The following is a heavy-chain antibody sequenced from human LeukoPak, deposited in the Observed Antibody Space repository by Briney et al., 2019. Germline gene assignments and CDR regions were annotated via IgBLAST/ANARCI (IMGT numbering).Heavy chain of an antibody. V-gene: IGHV3-30*02. Sequence: GGSLRLSCAASGFTFSSYGLHWVRQAPGKGLEWVALIRSDGSSKNYADSVKGRFTISRDASKNTVYLQMKSLRAEDTAVYSCARWSGDYPSYDLDYWGQGTLVTVSS. CDR2: IRSDGSSK. CDR3: ARWSGDYPSYDLDY. CDR1: GFTFSSYG. D-gene: IGHD4-17*01. J-gene: IGHJ4*02.